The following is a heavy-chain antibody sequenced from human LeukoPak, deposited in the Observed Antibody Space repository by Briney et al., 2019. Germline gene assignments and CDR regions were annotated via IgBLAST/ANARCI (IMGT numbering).Heavy chain of an antibody. Sequence: PGGSLRLSCAASGFTISSTDVNWVRQAPGRGLEWVSVLYSGATPYYADSVKGRFTISRDNSKNTLYLQMNSLRAEDTAMYYCARRYQDAFDLWGQGTMVTVSS. CDR1: GFTISSTD. CDR3: ARRYQDAFDL. CDR2: LYSGATP. V-gene: IGHV3-53*01. J-gene: IGHJ3*01. D-gene: IGHD2-2*01.